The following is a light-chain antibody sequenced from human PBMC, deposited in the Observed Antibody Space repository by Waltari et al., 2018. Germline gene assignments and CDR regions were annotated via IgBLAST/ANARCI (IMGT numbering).Light chain of an antibody. CDR2: RAS. Sequence: EVVLTQSPDTLSLSPGERATLSCRASLIIRSNCLAWYQQKPGQAPRLLIHRASSRATGIPDRFSGSGSGADFSLTISWLEPEDFAVYYCQQFGTSPPTFGPGTRVDVK. V-gene: IGKV3-20*01. CDR1: LIIRSNC. CDR3: QQFGTSPPT. J-gene: IGKJ3*01.